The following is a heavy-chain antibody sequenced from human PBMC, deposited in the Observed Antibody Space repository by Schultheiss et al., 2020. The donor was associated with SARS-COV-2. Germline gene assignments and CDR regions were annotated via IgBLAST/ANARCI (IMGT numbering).Heavy chain of an antibody. V-gene: IGHV3-21*01. J-gene: IGHJ1*01. CDR2: IGGGSSGPYT. D-gene: IGHD2-15*01. CDR3: ARGLYPEYFQH. CDR1: GFDFGSYI. Sequence: GGSLRLSCAASGFDFGSYIMNWVRQAPGKGLEWVSSIGGGSSGPYTYYADSVKGRFTISRDNAKNSLYLQMNSLRAEDTAVYYCARGLYPEYFQHWGQGTLVTVSS.